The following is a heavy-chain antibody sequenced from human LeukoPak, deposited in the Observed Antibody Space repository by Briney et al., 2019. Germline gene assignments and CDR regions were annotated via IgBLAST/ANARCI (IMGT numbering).Heavy chain of an antibody. J-gene: IGHJ3*02. CDR3: ARRFRGESYYYDSSGYYPDAFDI. CDR1: GGSIRSYY. D-gene: IGHD3-22*01. V-gene: IGHV4-59*08. Sequence: SETLSLTCTVSGGSIRSYYWSWIRQPPGKGLEWIGYIYYSGSTNYNPSLKSRVTISVDTSKNQFSLKLSSVTAADTAVYYCARRFRGESYYYDSSGYYPDAFDIWGQGTMVTVSS. CDR2: IYYSGST.